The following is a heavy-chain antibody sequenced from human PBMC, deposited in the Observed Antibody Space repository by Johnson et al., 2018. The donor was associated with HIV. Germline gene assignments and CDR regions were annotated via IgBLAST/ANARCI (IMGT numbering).Heavy chain of an antibody. CDR1: GFTFSSYG. D-gene: IGHD5-12*01. Sequence: VQLVESGGGVVQPGTSLRLSCPASGFTFSSYGIHWVRQAPGKGLEWVAFIWHDGRDVYYADSVKGRFTVSRDNSKNAVYLQMNSLGAGDTAVYYCAKDQHGPLVPTVMRDDAFDIWGQGTMVTVSS. CDR2: IWHDGRDV. CDR3: AKDQHGPLVPTVMRDDAFDI. J-gene: IGHJ3*02. V-gene: IGHV3-33*03.